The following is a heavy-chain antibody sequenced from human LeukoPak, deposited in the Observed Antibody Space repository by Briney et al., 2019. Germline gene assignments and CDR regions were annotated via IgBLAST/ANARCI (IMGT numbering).Heavy chain of an antibody. CDR3: AGRSSGWYGPNDY. CDR2: INHSGST. D-gene: IGHD6-19*01. CDR1: GGSFSGYY. J-gene: IGHJ4*02. V-gene: IGHV4-34*01. Sequence: SETLSLTCAVYGGSFSGYYWSWIRQPPGKGLEWIGEINHSGSTNYNPSLKSRVTISVDTSKNQFSLKLSSVTAADTAVYYCAGRSSGWYGPNDYWGQGTLVTVSS.